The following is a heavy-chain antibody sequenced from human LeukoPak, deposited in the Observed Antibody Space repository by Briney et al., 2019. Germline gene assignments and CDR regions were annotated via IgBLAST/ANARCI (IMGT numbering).Heavy chain of an antibody. CDR2: ISWGGGNT. J-gene: IGHJ6*03. Sequence: PGGSLRLSCAASGFTFDDYAMHWVRQAPGKGLEWVSLISWGGGNTYYADSVKGRFTISRDNSKNSLYLQMNGLRTEDTALYYCAKDAGCSSNRCRTDYYFQYMDLWGKGTTVTVSS. V-gene: IGHV3-43D*03. D-gene: IGHD2-2*01. CDR1: GFTFDDYA. CDR3: AKDAGCSSNRCRTDYYFQYMDL.